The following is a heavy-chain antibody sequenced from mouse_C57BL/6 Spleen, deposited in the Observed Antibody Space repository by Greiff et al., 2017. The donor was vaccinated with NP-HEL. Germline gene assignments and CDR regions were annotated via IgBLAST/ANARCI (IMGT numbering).Heavy chain of an antibody. D-gene: IGHD1-1*02. J-gene: IGHJ2*01. CDR1: GFTFSNYW. Sequence: EVQVVESGGGLVQPGGSMKLSCVASGFTFSNYWMNWVRQSPEKGLEWVAQIRLKSDNYATHYAESVKGRFTISRDDSKSSVYLQMNNLRAEDTGIYYCTGVYGLYYFDYWGQGTTLTVSS. V-gene: IGHV6-3*01. CDR3: TGVYGLYYFDY. CDR2: IRLKSDNYAT.